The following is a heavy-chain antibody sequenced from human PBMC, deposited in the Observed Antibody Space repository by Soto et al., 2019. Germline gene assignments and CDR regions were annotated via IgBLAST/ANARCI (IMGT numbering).Heavy chain of an antibody. CDR3: ARRGSGSYYGY. J-gene: IGHJ4*02. CDR1: GFTFSSYA. CDR2: ISGSGDST. D-gene: IGHD1-26*01. V-gene: IGHV3-23*01. Sequence: EVQLLESGGGLVQPGGSLRLSCAASGFTFSSYAMRWVRQAPGKGLEWVSAISGSGDSTYYADSVKGRFTISRDNSKNTVYLQRNSLGGEDTAVYSCARRGSGSYYGYWGQGTPVTVSS.